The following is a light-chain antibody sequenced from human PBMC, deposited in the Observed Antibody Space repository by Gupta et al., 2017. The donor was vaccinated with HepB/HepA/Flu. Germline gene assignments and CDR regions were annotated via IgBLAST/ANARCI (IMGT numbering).Light chain of an antibody. J-gene: IGLJ2*01. CDR2: DVS. CDR1: SSDVGGYNY. V-gene: IGLV2-14*01. Sequence: QPALTQPASVSGSPGPSITISCTGTSSDVGGYNYVSWYQQHPGKAPKLMIYDVSNRPSGVSNRFSGSKSGNTASLTISGLQAEEEADYYCSSYTSSSTPVVFGGGTKLTVL. CDR3: SSYTSSSTPVV.